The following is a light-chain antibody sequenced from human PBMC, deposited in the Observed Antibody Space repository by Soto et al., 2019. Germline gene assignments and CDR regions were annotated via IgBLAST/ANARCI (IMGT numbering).Light chain of an antibody. CDR2: AAS. J-gene: IGKJ1*01. CDR3: QQYNIWPLWT. Sequence: DIQITQSPSTLSTSLGARVTIACRSSQSVSYWLAWYQKKPGKAPNLLIYAASTRATDVPARFSGGGSETEFTLTISSLQSEDFAVYFCQQYNIWPLWTFGQGTKVDIK. CDR1: QSVSYW. V-gene: IGKV1-5*01.